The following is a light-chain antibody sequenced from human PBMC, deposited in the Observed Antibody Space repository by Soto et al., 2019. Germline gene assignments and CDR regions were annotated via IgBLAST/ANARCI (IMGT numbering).Light chain of an antibody. CDR1: QSIGHY. Sequence: EIVLTQSPATLSLSPGERATLSCRASQSIGHYLAWYQQRPGQAPRLLISDASNRATGIPARFSGSGSGTDFTLPISSLEPEDFAVYYCQQRSNCLSFGGGTKVEIK. V-gene: IGKV3-11*01. CDR3: QQRSNCLS. J-gene: IGKJ4*01. CDR2: DAS.